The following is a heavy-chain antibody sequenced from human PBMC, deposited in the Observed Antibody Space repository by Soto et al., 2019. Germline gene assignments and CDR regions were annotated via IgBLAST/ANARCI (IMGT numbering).Heavy chain of an antibody. D-gene: IGHD3-10*01. CDR1: GLTFSTYW. CDR2: IKQDGSEK. J-gene: IGHJ4*02. Sequence: GGSLRLSCAASGLTFSTYWMSWVRQAPGKGLEWVANIKQDGSEKYYVDSVKGRFTISRDNAKNSLYLQMNSLRAEDTAVYYCARDETYYYGSGPVGGQGTLVTVSS. V-gene: IGHV3-7*01. CDR3: ARDETYYYGSGPV.